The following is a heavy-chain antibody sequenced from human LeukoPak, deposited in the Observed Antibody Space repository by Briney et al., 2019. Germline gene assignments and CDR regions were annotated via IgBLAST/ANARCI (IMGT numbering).Heavy chain of an antibody. V-gene: IGHV1-69*13. CDR2: IIPIFGTA. D-gene: IGHD5-12*01. CDR3: ASSDVIHSGYAFGIDY. J-gene: IGHJ4*02. CDR1: GGTFSSYA. Sequence: SVKVSCKASGGTFSSYAISWVRQAPGQGLEWMGGIIPIFGTANYAQKFQGRVTITADESTSTAYMELSSLRSEDTAVYYCASSDVIHSGYAFGIDYWGQGTLVTVSS.